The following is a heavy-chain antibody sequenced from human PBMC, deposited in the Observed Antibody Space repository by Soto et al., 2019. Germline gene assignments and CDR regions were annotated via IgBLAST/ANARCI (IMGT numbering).Heavy chain of an antibody. CDR1: GGSISSYF. V-gene: IGHV4-59*01. Sequence: QVQLQESGPGLVKPSETLSLTCTVSGGSISSYFWSWIRQPPGKGLEWIGYIYYSGSTNYNPSLNSRVTISVDTSKNQFSLKLTSVTAADTAVYYCARGTYNWFDPWGQGTLVTVSS. J-gene: IGHJ5*02. CDR2: IYYSGST. CDR3: ARGTYNWFDP.